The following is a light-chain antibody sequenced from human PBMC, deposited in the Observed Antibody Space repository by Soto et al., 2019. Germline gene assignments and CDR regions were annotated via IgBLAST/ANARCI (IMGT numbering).Light chain of an antibody. V-gene: IGKV3-20*01. CDR3: QQYESSPRT. CDR1: QSVNDLY. CDR2: GTS. Sequence: EIVLTQSPGTLSLSPGESATFSCGASQSVNDLYLAWYQQKPGQAPRLLIYGTSNRAPGTTDRFRGSGSGTDFTLTISRLEPEDSAFYYCQQYESSPRTFCQGTKLEIK. J-gene: IGKJ2*01.